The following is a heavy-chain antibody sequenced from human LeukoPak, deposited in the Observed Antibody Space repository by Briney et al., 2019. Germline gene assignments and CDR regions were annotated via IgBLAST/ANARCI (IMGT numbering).Heavy chain of an antibody. J-gene: IGHJ4*02. Sequence: GASVKVSCKASGYTFTSYGISWVRQAPGQGLEWMGWINAGNGNTKYSQKFQGRVTITRDTSASTAYMELSSLRSEDTAVYYCARGDYDSSGYAYWGQGTLVTVSS. V-gene: IGHV1-3*01. CDR1: GYTFTSYG. CDR2: INAGNGNT. D-gene: IGHD3-22*01. CDR3: ARGDYDSSGYAY.